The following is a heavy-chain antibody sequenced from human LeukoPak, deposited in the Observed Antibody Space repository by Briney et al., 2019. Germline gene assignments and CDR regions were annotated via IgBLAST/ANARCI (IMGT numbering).Heavy chain of an antibody. CDR2: INPDSGGT. V-gene: IGHV1-2*04. CDR1: GYTFTGYY. Sequence: ASVKVSCRASGYTFTGYYMSWVRQAPGQGLEWMGWINPDSGGTRYAQNFQGWVTMTRDTSISTAYMELSRLRSDDTAVYYCARGPLTAPRSAFDIWGQGTMVAVSS. D-gene: IGHD4/OR15-4a*01. CDR3: ARGPLTAPRSAFDI. J-gene: IGHJ3*02.